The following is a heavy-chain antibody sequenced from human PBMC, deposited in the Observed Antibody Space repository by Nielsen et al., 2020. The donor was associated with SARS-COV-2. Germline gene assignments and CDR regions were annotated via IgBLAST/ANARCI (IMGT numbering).Heavy chain of an antibody. D-gene: IGHD3-22*01. CDR2: IVVGSGNT. CDR3: AADRGGNIVVITPDRSEAFDI. J-gene: IGHJ3*02. CDR1: GFTFTSSA. Sequence: SVKVSCKASGFTFTSSAVQWVRQARGQRLEWIGWIVVGSGNTNYAQKFQERVTITRDMSTSTAYMELSSLRSEDTAVYYCAADRGGNIVVITPDRSEAFDIWGQGTMVTVSS. V-gene: IGHV1-58*01.